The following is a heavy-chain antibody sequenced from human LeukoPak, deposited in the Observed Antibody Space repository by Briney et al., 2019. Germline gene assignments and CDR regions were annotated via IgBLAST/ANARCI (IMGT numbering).Heavy chain of an antibody. J-gene: IGHJ5*02. Sequence: SETLSLTCTVSGGSISSSSYYWGWIRQPPGKGLEWIGSIYYSGSTYYNPSLKSRVTISIDTSKNQFSLKVISVTAADTAIYYCARESGSYLWRSWLNPWGQGTLVTVSS. V-gene: IGHV4-39*07. CDR3: ARESGSYLWRSWLNP. CDR2: IYYSGST. D-gene: IGHD3-16*01. CDR1: GGSISSSSYY.